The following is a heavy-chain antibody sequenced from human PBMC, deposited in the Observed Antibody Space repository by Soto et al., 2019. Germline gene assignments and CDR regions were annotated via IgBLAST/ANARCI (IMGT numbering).Heavy chain of an antibody. CDR1: GGFVSSGSYY. CDR3: ARVERGTATTVVDAFDI. V-gene: IGHV4-34*01. J-gene: IGHJ3*02. Sequence: QVQLQQWGAGLLKPSETLSLTCAVYGGFVSSGSYYWSWIRQPPGKGLEWIGEMSHSGGTHFNPSVKRRVTISVDTSKNQFSLKMSSVTAADTALYYCARVERGTATTVVDAFDIWGPGTMVTVSS. CDR2: MSHSGGT. D-gene: IGHD1-1*01.